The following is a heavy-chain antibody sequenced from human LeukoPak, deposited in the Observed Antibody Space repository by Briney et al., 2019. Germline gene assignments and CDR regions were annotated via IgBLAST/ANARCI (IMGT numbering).Heavy chain of an antibody. J-gene: IGHJ6*03. CDR2: IYYSGST. D-gene: IGHD3-3*01. CDR1: GGSISSSSYY. Sequence: PSETLSLTCTVSGGSISSSSYYWGWIRQPPGKGLEWIGSIYYSGSTYYNPSLKSRVTVSVDTSKNQFSLKLSSVTAADTAAYYCARGPLDYDFWSGNYYCYMDVWGKGTTVTVSS. CDR3: ARGPLDYDFWSGNYYCYMDV. V-gene: IGHV4-39*07.